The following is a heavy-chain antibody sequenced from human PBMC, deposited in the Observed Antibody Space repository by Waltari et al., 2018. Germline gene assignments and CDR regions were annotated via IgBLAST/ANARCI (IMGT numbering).Heavy chain of an antibody. CDR3: ASGLGYMDY. V-gene: IGHV3-33*01. J-gene: IGHJ4*02. Sequence: QVQLVESGGGLVQPGRSLRLSCAASGFTFSSYGMHWVRQAPGKGLEGVAVIWYDGSNKYYADSVKGRFTISRDNSKNTLYLQMNSLRAEDTAVYYCASGLGYMDYWGQGTLVTVSS. CDR2: IWYDGSNK. D-gene: IGHD1-1*01. CDR1: GFTFSSYG.